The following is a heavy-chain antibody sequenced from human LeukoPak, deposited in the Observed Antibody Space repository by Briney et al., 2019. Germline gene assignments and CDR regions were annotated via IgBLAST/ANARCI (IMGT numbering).Heavy chain of an antibody. D-gene: IGHD1-7*01. J-gene: IGHJ4*02. CDR2: IRYDGSNK. CDR3: AKDAMIGWNSYPPY. Sequence: GGSLRLSCAASGFTFSSYGMHWVRQAPGKGLEWVAFIRYDGSNKYYADSVKGRFTISRDNSKNTLYLQMNSLRAEDTAVYYCAKDAMIGWNSYPPYWGQGTLVTVSS. V-gene: IGHV3-30*02. CDR1: GFTFSSYG.